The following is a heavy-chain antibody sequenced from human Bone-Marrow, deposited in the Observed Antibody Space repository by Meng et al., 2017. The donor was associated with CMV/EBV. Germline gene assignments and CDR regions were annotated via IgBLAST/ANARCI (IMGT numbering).Heavy chain of an antibody. J-gene: IGHJ4*02. Sequence: GESLKISCTASGFTFGDYAMSWVRQAPGKGLEWVAFIRYDGSNKYYADSVKGRFTISRDNSKNTLYLQMNSLRAEDTAVYYCAKECGGLSSSGLKALDYWGQGTLVTVSS. V-gene: IGHV3-30*02. CDR1: GFTFGDYA. CDR3: AKECGGLSSSGLKALDY. D-gene: IGHD3-22*01. CDR2: IRYDGSNK.